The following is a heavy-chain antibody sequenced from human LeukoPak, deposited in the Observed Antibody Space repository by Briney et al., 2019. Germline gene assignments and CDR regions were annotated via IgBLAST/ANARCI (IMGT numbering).Heavy chain of an antibody. CDR1: GYSFTSHW. Sequence: GESLKISCKGSGYSFTSHWIGWVRQVPGKGLEWMGIIYPGDSDTRYSPSFQGQVTISADKSISTTYLQRSSLKASDTAMYYCASPYYNILTGYYIDYWGQGTLVTVSS. J-gene: IGHJ4*02. CDR3: ASPYYNILTGYYIDY. CDR2: IYPGDSDT. V-gene: IGHV5-51*01. D-gene: IGHD3-9*01.